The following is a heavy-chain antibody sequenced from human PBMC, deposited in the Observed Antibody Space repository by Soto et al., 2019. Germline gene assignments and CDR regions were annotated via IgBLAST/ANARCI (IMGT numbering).Heavy chain of an antibody. CDR1: GFTFSSYG. J-gene: IGHJ4*02. CDR3: ARDGSHYYGSGSYYNAYFDY. Sequence: VQLVESGGGVVQPGRSLRLSCAASGFTFSSYGMHWVRQAPGKGLEWVAVIWYDGSNKYYADSVKGRFTISRDNSKNTLYLQMNSLRAEDTAVYYCARDGSHYYGSGSYYNAYFDYWGQGTLVTVSS. CDR2: IWYDGSNK. D-gene: IGHD3-10*01. V-gene: IGHV3-33*01.